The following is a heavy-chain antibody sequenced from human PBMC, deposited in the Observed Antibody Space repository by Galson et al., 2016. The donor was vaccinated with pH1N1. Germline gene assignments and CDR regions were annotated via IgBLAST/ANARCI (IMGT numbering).Heavy chain of an antibody. Sequence: SVKVSCKASGYTFTGYYMHWVRQAPGQGLEWMGWISTYTGNTNYAQKLQGRVTITTDTSTSTAFMELRSLRSDDTAVYYCARVRYQLLPGHYWGQGTLVTVSS. D-gene: IGHD2-2*01. J-gene: IGHJ4*02. CDR2: ISTYTGNT. V-gene: IGHV1-18*04. CDR3: ARVRYQLLPGHY. CDR1: GYTFTGYY.